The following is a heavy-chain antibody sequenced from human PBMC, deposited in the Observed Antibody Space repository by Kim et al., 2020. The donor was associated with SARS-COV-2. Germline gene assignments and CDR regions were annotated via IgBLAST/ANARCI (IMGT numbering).Heavy chain of an antibody. CDR3: ARVAQSYGDHPGSFDY. CDR2: INPSGGST. D-gene: IGHD4-17*01. Sequence: ASVKVSCKASGYTFISYYMHWVRQAPGQGLEWMGIINPSGGSTSYAQKFQGRVTMTRDTSTSTVYMELSSLRSEDTAVYYCARVAQSYGDHPGSFDYWGQGTLVTVSS. CDR1: GYTFISYY. V-gene: IGHV1-46*01. J-gene: IGHJ4*02.